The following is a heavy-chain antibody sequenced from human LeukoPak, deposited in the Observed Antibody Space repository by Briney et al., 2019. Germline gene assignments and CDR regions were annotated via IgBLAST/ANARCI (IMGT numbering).Heavy chain of an antibody. CDR1: GYTFTSYG. V-gene: IGHV1-18*01. CDR2: ISAYNGNT. J-gene: IGHJ5*02. CDR3: ARAFRLRYFDWLLEGGNWFDP. D-gene: IGHD3-9*01. Sequence: GASVKVSCKASGYTFTSYGISWVRQAPGRGLEWMGWISAYNGNTNYAQKLQGRVTMTTDTSTSTAYMELRSLRSDDTAVYYCARAFRLRYFDWLLEGGNWFDPWGQGTLVTVSS.